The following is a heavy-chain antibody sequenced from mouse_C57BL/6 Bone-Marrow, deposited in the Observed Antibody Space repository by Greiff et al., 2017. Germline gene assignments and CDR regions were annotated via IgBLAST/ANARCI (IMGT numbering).Heavy chain of an antibody. CDR3: ARLFKEGY. Sequence: EVKLEESGGGLVKPGGSLKLSCAASGFTFSSYAMSWVRQTPEKRLEWVATISDGGSYTYYPDNVKGRFTISRDNAKNNLYLQMSHLKSEDTAMYYCARLFKEGYGGQGTTLTVSA. CDR1: GFTFSSYA. J-gene: IGHJ2*01. V-gene: IGHV5-4*03. CDR2: ISDGGSYT.